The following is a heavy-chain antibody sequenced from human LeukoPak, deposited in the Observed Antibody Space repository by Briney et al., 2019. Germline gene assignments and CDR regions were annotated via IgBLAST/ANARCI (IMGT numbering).Heavy chain of an antibody. J-gene: IGHJ4*02. V-gene: IGHV3-23*01. Sequence: GGSLRLSYAASGFTFSGYATSWVRQAPGKGLEWVSAISGSGGSTYYADSVKGRFTVSRDDSKNTLYLQMNSLRAEDTAVYYCAKDGGLWISAHWGDSWGRGTLVTVSS. D-gene: IGHD2-2*03. CDR3: AKDGGLWISAHWGDS. CDR2: ISGSGGST. CDR1: GFTFSGYA.